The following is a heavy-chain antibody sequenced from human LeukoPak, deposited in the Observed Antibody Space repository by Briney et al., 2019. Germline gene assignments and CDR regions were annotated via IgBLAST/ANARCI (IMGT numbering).Heavy chain of an antibody. CDR2: IYYSGST. CDR3: ARASSRIAVAGFRYFDY. V-gene: IGHV4-59*01. J-gene: IGHJ4*02. CDR1: GGSISSYY. Sequence: PSETLSLTCAVSGGSISSYYWSWIRQPPGKGLEWIGYIYYSGSTNYNPSLKSRVTISVDTSKNQFSLKLSSVTAADTAVYYCARASSRIAVAGFRYFDYWGQGTLVTVSS. D-gene: IGHD6-19*01.